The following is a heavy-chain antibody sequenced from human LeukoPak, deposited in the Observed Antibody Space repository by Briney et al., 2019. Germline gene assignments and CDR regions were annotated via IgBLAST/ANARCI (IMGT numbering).Heavy chain of an antibody. V-gene: IGHV1-18*01. CDR1: GYTFTSYG. J-gene: IGHJ3*02. D-gene: IGHD4-11*01. CDR2: ISAYNGNT. CDR3: ARVVSKHGSVDAFDI. Sequence: GASVKVSCKASGYTFTSYGISWVRQAPGQGLEWMGWISAYNGNTNYPQKLQGRVTMTTDTSTSTAYMELRSLRSDDTAVYYCARVVSKHGSVDAFDIWGQGTMVTVSS.